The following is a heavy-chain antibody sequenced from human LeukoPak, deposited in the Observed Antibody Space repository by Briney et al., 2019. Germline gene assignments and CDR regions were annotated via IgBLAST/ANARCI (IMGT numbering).Heavy chain of an antibody. V-gene: IGHV4-4*02. D-gene: IGHD3-3*01. Sequence: PSETLSLTCAVSSXSISSSNWWSWVRQPPGKGLEWIGEIYHSGSANYNPSLKSRVTISVDKSKNHFSLKLSSVTAADTAVYYCASRSSIWSGYQDTLYYFDSWGQGTLVTVSS. J-gene: IGHJ4*02. CDR3: ASRSSIWSGYQDTLYYFDS. CDR2: IYHSGSA. CDR1: SXSISSSNW.